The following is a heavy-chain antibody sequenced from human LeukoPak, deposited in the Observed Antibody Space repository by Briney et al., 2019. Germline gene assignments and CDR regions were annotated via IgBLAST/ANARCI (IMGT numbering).Heavy chain of an antibody. CDR1: GFTFSGYP. D-gene: IGHD1-26*01. CDR2: ISYDGSNK. Sequence: PGGSLRLSCAASGFTFSGYPIHWVRQAPGKGLEWVAVISYDGSNKYYADSVKGRFTISRDNSKNTLYLQMNSLRAEDTAVYYCAKAGSYDRYYFDYWGQGTLVTVSS. CDR3: AKAGSYDRYYFDY. J-gene: IGHJ4*02. V-gene: IGHV3-30-3*02.